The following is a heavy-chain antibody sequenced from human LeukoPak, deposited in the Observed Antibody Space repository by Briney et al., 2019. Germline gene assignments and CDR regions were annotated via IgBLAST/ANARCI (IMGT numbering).Heavy chain of an antibody. D-gene: IGHD2-2*02. J-gene: IGHJ4*02. CDR1: GYAFTGYY. CDR2: INPNSGGT. Sequence: ASVKVSCKASGYAFTGYYMHWVRQAPGQGLEWMGWINPNSGGTNYAQKFQGRVTMTRDTSISTAYMELSRLRSDDTAVYYCARDDIVVVPAAINQLDYWGQGTLVTVSS. CDR3: ARDDIVVVPAAINQLDY. V-gene: IGHV1-2*02.